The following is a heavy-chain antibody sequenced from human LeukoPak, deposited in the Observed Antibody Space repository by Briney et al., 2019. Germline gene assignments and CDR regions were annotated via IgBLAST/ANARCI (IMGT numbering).Heavy chain of an antibody. CDR2: IYYSGST. V-gene: IGHV4-39*01. Sequence: PSETLSLTCTVSGGSISSSSYYWGWIRQPPGKGLEWIGSIYYSGSTYYNPSLKSRVTISVDTSKNQFSLKLSSVTAADTAVYYCARGRSVNSSGYYYVFWYNWFDPWGQGTLVTVSS. CDR3: ARGRSVNSSGYYYVFWYNWFDP. D-gene: IGHD3-22*01. CDR1: GGSISSSSYY. J-gene: IGHJ5*02.